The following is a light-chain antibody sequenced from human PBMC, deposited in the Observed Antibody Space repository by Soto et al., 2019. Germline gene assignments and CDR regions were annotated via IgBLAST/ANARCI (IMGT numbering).Light chain of an antibody. V-gene: IGLV1-36*01. Sequence: QSVLTQPPSVSGAPRQRVTISCSGGSSNIGNNAVNWYQQFPGKAPKLLVYYDDLLPSGVSDRFSGSKSGTSASLAISGLQSDDEADYYCAAWDDSLDGVVFGGGTQLTVL. J-gene: IGLJ2*01. CDR3: AAWDDSLDGVV. CDR1: SSNIGNNA. CDR2: YDD.